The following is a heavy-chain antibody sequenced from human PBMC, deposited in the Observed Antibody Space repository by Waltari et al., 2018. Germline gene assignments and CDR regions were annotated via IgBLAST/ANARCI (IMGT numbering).Heavy chain of an antibody. CDR1: GFTFSSYA. Sequence: EVQLLESGGGLVQPGGSLRLSCAASGFTFSSYAMSWVRQAPGKGLEWCSSISGSGVSTYYPDSVKGRFTFSRDNSKNTLYLQMNSLRADDSAVYYCAKHRTCKIEVVILDYWGQGTLVTVSS. D-gene: IGHD3-22*01. J-gene: IGHJ4*02. CDR3: AKHRTCKIEVVILDY. CDR2: ISGSGVST. V-gene: IGHV3-23*01.